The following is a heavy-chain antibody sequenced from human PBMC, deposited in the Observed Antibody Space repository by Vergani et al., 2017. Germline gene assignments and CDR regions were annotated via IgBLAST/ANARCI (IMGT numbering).Heavy chain of an antibody. CDR1: GFTFSDYY. Sequence: VQLVESGGAVIQPGGSLRLSCAASGFTFSDYYMSWIRQAPGKGLEWVSYISSSGSTIYYADSVKGRFTISRDNAKNSLYLQMNSLRAEDTAVYYCASPFGGYGYYYYYYMDVWGKGTTVTVSS. CDR3: ASPFGGYGYYYYYYMDV. CDR2: ISSSGSTI. D-gene: IGHD5-12*01. J-gene: IGHJ6*03. V-gene: IGHV3-11*01.